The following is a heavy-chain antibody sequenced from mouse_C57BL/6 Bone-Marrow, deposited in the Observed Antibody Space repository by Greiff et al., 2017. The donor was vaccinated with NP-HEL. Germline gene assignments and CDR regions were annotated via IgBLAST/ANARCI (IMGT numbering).Heavy chain of an antibody. V-gene: IGHV5-16*01. J-gene: IGHJ4*01. CDR1: GFTFSDYY. CDR2: INYDGSST. Sequence: EVQLQESEGGLVQPGSSMKLSCTASGFTFSDYYMAWVRQVPEKGLEWVANINYDGSSTYYLDSLKSRFIISRDNAKNILYLQMSSLKSEDTATYYCAREGALWDYAMDYWGQGTSVTVSS. CDR3: AREGALWDYAMDY. D-gene: IGHD1-1*02.